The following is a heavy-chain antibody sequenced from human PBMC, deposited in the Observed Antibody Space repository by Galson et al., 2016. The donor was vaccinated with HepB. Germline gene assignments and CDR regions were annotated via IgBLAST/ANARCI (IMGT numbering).Heavy chain of an antibody. V-gene: IGHV4-59*01. D-gene: IGHD2-21*02. Sequence: PGKGLEWIGCIYKSGSTNYSPSLNSRVTLSVDSSKNQFSLNLDSVTAADTAVYYCARGVTGTPYFDLWGPGALITVSP. CDR3: ARGVTGTPYFDL. J-gene: IGHJ4*02. CDR2: IYKSGST.